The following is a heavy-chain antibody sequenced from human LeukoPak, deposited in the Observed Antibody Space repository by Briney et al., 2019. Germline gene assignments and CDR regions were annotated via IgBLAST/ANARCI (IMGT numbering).Heavy chain of an antibody. D-gene: IGHD2-21*01. CDR2: IYYIGDT. CDR3: ARDEGIGSNFEY. V-gene: IGHV4-59*01. Sequence: SETLSLTCTVSGGSIGVYYWSWIRQPPGKGLEWIGNIYYIGDTKYNPSLKSRVTISVDTSKNQFSLKLSSVTAADMAVYYCARDEGIGSNFEYWGQGILVTVSS. J-gene: IGHJ4*02. CDR1: GGSIGVYY.